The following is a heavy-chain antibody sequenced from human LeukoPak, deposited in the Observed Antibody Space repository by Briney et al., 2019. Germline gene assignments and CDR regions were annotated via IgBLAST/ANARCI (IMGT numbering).Heavy chain of an antibody. Sequence: SETLSLTCTVSGGSISTYYWSWIRQPPGKTLEWIGYIYYSGSTNYNPSLESRVTISVVTSNNQFSLRLSSVTAADTAVYYCARQVSPNSGSYHYFFDYWGQGTLVTVSS. CDR2: IYYSGST. CDR1: GGSISTYY. CDR3: ARQVSPNSGSYHYFFDY. V-gene: IGHV4-59*08. D-gene: IGHD1-26*01. J-gene: IGHJ4*02.